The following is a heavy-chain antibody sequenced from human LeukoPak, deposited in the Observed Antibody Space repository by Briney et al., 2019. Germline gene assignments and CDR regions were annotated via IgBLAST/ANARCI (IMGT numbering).Heavy chain of an antibody. V-gene: IGHV5-51*01. CDR2: IYPGDSDT. Sequence: PGESLKISWKGSGYSFTSYWIGWVRQMPGKGLEWMGIIYPGDSDTRYSPSFQGQVTISADKSISTAYLQWSSLKASDTAMYYCVRQYCSSISCYKAADYWGQGTLVTVSS. CDR3: VRQYCSSISCYKAADY. J-gene: IGHJ4*02. D-gene: IGHD2-2*02. CDR1: GYSFTSYW.